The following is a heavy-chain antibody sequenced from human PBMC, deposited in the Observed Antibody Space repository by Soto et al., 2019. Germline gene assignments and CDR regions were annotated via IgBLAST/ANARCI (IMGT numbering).Heavy chain of an antibody. CDR2: IYYSGST. V-gene: IGHV4-59*01. CDR1: GGCMSSEE. Sequence: SESLELGSAVCGGCMSSEEGGGIRPPPGKGLEWIGYIYYSGSTNYNPSPKSRVTISVDTSKNQFSLKLSSVTAADTAVYYCARGLGSGWYMYYFDYWGQGTLVTVSS. D-gene: IGHD6-19*01. CDR3: ARGLGSGWYMYYFDY. J-gene: IGHJ4*02.